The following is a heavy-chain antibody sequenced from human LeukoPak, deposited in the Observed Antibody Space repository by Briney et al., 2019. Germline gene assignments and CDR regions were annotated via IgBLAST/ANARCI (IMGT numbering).Heavy chain of an antibody. D-gene: IGHD3-22*01. V-gene: IGHV1-2*02. CDR3: ARVYYYYDSSGILTLYFDY. Sequence: GASVKLSCKTSGYTFTSYYMHCVRHAPGQGLEWMGWVNSTSYGTNSAQNFQGRVTMTRDTSISTAYMELSRLRSDDTAVYYCARVYYYYDSSGILTLYFDYWGQGTLVTVSS. CDR1: GYTFTSYY. CDR2: VNSTSYGT. J-gene: IGHJ4*02.